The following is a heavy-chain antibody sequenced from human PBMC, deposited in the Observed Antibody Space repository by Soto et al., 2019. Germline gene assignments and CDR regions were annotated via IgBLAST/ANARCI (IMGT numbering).Heavy chain of an antibody. CDR1: VYTFTSYG. Sequence: GASVKVSCKASVYTFTSYGISWLRHAPRQGLEWMGWISAYNGNTNYAQKLQGRVTMTTDTSTSTAYMELRRLRSDDTAVYYCARDLVTPAPYGFSGYWFDPWRQGTLVTVSS. D-gene: IGHD3-22*01. V-gene: IGHV1-18*04. J-gene: IGHJ5*02. CDR2: ISAYNGNT. CDR3: ARDLVTPAPYGFSGYWFDP.